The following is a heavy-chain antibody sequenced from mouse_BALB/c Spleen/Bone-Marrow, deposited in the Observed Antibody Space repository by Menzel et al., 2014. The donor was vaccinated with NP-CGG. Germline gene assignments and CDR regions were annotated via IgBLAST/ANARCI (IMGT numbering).Heavy chain of an antibody. J-gene: IGHJ3*01. Sequence: VQLKESGPELVKPGASVKMSCKASGYAFTSYVMHWVKQKPGQGLEWIGYINPYNDGSKYNEKFKDKATLTSDKSSSTAYMELSSLTSEDSAAYYCTREAASPLAYWGQGTLVTVSA. CDR3: TREAASPLAY. CDR1: GYAFTSYV. D-gene: IGHD6-1*01. V-gene: IGHV1-14*01. CDR2: INPYNDGS.